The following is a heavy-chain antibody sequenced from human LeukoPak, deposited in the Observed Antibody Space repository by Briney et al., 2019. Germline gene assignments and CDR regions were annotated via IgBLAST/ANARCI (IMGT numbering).Heavy chain of an antibody. J-gene: IGHJ4*02. D-gene: IGHD2-8*01. Sequence: GGSLRLSCAASGFTFNNYALSWVRQAPGKGLDWISGVDGSGAYTYYSDSVKGRFSISRDNTKGSLFLQLNSLRAEDTAVYYCARDLGYCTNGVCHTRFDYWGQGTLVAVSS. CDR1: GFTFNNYA. CDR3: ARDLGYCTNGVCHTRFDY. V-gene: IGHV3-23*01. CDR2: VDGSGAYT.